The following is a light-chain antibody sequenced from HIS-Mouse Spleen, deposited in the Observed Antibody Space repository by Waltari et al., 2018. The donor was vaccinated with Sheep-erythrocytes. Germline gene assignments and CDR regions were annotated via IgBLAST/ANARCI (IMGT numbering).Light chain of an antibody. J-gene: IGLJ3*02. CDR3: GTWDSSLSAGRV. Sequence: QSVLTQPPSVSAAPGQKVTISCSGSSSNIGNNYVSWYQQLPGTAPKLLIYDNNRRRSGIPDRFSGSKSGTSATLGITGLQTGDEADYYCGTWDSSLSAGRVFGGGTKLTVL. V-gene: IGLV1-51*01. CDR2: DNN. CDR1: SSNIGNNY.